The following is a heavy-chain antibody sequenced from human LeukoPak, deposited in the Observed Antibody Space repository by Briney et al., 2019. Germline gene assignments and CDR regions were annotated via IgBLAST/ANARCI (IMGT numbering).Heavy chain of an antibody. CDR3: ARGIQPPKYYGSGSDTFDI. Sequence: GGSLRLSCVTSGFTFSNHAMHWVRQGPGKGLEWVAVVSKDGNTKYYADSVKGRFTISRDNSKNTVYLQMNSLRAEDTSVYYCARGIQPPKYYGSGSDTFDIWGQGTMVTVSS. J-gene: IGHJ3*02. CDR2: VSKDGNTK. CDR1: GFTFSNHA. D-gene: IGHD3-10*01. V-gene: IGHV3-30*04.